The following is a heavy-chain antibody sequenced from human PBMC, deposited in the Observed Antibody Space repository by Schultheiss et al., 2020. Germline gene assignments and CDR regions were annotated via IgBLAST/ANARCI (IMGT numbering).Heavy chain of an antibody. CDR2: VSYGGRT. CDR1: GGSISSYY. Sequence: SQTLSLTCTVSGGSISSYYWGWIRQPPGKGLEWLGYVSYGGRTDYNPSLKNRVAMSSDTSVNQFSLTLSSVTAADTAVYFCARMSLGIFALVAWGQGILVTGYS. CDR3: ARMSLGIFALVA. J-gene: IGHJ5*02. D-gene: IGHD3-3*01. V-gene: IGHV4-59*01.